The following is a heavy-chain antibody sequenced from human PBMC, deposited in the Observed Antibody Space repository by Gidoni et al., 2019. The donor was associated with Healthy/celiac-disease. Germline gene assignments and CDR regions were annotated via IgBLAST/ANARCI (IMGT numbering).Heavy chain of an antibody. CDR3: ARDLVS. CDR2: ISYDGSNK. V-gene: IGHV3-30-3*01. J-gene: IGHJ5*01. Sequence: QVQLVESGGGVVQPGRYLRLSCAASGFTFSSYAMHWVRQAPGKGLEGVAVISYDGSNKYYADSVKGRFTISRDNSKNTLYLQMNSLRAEDTAVYYCARDLVSWGQGTLVTVSS. CDR1: GFTFSSYA.